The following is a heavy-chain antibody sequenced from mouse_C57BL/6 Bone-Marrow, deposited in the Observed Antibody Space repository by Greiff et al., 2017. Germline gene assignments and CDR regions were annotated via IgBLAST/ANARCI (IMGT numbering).Heavy chain of an antibody. CDR1: GYAFSSYW. CDR2: IYPGDGDT. Sequence: QVQLQQSGAELVKPGASVKISCKASGYAFSSYWMNWVKQRPGKGLEWIGQIYPGDGDTNYNGKFKGKATLTADKSSSTAYMQLSSLTSEDSAVXVCARTGYYGNLHWYFDVWGTGTTVTVSS. V-gene: IGHV1-80*01. J-gene: IGHJ1*03. D-gene: IGHD2-1*01. CDR3: ARTGYYGNLHWYFDV.